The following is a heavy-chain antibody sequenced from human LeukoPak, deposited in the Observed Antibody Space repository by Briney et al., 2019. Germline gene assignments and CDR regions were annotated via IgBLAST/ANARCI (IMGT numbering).Heavy chain of an antibody. Sequence: GGSLRLSCSASGFSFTTYGMHWVRQAPGKGLEWAAFISYDGGKRYFADSVKGRFSISRDNSASALFLDMDSLRTEDTAVYYCAKGLRWFGNFYFNFFDHWGQGILVTVSS. CDR2: ISYDGGKR. CDR1: GFSFTTYG. CDR3: AKGLRWFGNFYFNFFDH. D-gene: IGHD3-10*01. J-gene: IGHJ4*02. V-gene: IGHV3-30*18.